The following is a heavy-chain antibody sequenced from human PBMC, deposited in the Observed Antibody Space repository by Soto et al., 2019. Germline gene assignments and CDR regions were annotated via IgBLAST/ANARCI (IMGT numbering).Heavy chain of an antibody. CDR3: ARGLRFLESSYYYYMDV. D-gene: IGHD3-3*01. J-gene: IGHJ6*03. V-gene: IGHV4-34*01. CDR1: GGSFSGYY. Sequence: SETLSLTCAVYGGSFSGYYWSWIRQPPGKGLEWIGEINHSGSTNYNPSLKSRVAISVDTSKNQFSLKLSSVTAADTAVYYCARGLRFLESSYYYYMDVWGKGTTVTVSS. CDR2: INHSGST.